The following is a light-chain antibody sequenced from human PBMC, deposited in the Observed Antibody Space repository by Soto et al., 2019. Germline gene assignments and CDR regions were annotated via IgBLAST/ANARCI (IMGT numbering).Light chain of an antibody. CDR2: AAS. CDR1: QSISSY. J-gene: IGKJ4*01. Sequence: DIQMTQSPSSLSASVGDRVTITCRASQSISSYLNWYQQKPGKAPKLLIYAASSLQSGGPSRFSGSGSGTDFTLTISSLQPEDFATYYCQQSYSTPLLTFGGGTKVDIK. CDR3: QQSYSTPLLT. V-gene: IGKV1-39*01.